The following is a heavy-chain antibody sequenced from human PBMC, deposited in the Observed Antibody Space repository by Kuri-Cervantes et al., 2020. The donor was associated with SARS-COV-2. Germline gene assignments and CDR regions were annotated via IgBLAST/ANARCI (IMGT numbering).Heavy chain of an antibody. CDR2: INPNSGGT. CDR1: GYTFTGYY. Sequence: ASVKVSCKASGYTFTGYYMHWVRQAPGQGLEWMGWINPNSGGTNYAQKFQGRVTMTTDTSTSTAYVELRSLRSDDTAVYYCARENLDLWFGELLFGHGNAFDIWGQGTMVTVSS. CDR3: ARENLDLWFGELLFGHGNAFDI. D-gene: IGHD3-10*01. V-gene: IGHV1-2*02. J-gene: IGHJ3*02.